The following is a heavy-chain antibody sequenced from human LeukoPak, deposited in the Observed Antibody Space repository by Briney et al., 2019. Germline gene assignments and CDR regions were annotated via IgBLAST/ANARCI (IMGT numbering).Heavy chain of an antibody. V-gene: IGHV3-48*03. CDR3: ARAWDSGWPFDY. J-gene: IGHJ4*02. Sequence: GGSLRLSCAASGFTFSNYEMHWVRQAPGKGLEWVSKICSGGSTMYYADSVKGRLTISRDNAKNSLFLQMSSLSADDTGVYFCARAWDSGWPFDYWGQGTLVTVSS. CDR1: GFTFSNYE. D-gene: IGHD5-12*01. CDR2: ICSGGSTM.